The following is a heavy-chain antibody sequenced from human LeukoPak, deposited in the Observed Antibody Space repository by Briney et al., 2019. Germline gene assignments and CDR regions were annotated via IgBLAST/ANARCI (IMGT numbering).Heavy chain of an antibody. J-gene: IGHJ5*02. CDR2: IYYSGST. CDR1: GGSISSYY. V-gene: IGHV4-59*01. Sequence: PSETLSLTCTVSGGSISSYYWSWIRQPPGKGLEWIGYIYYSGSTNYNPSLKSRVTISVDTSKNQFSLKLSSVTAADTAVYYCARVGIAAARRPNWFDPWGQGTLVTVSS. CDR3: ARVGIAAARRPNWFDP. D-gene: IGHD6-13*01.